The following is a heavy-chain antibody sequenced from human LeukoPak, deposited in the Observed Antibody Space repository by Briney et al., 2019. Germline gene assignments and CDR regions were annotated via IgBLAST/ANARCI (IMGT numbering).Heavy chain of an antibody. CDR3: AHRPPYYDSSGYYLY. D-gene: IGHD3-22*01. CDR2: IYWNDDK. Sequence: SGPTLVNPPQTLTLTCTFSGFSLSTRGVGVGWIRQPPGKALEWLALIYWNDDKRYSPSLKSRLTITKDTSKNQVVLTMTNMDPVDTATYYCAHRPPYYDSSGYYLYWGQGTLVTVSS. J-gene: IGHJ4*02. V-gene: IGHV2-5*01. CDR1: GFSLSTRGVG.